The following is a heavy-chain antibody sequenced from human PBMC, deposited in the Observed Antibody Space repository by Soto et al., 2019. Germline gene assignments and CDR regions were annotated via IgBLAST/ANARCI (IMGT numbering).Heavy chain of an antibody. V-gene: IGHV2-5*01. CDR3: AHRPPITATTYNWFGP. D-gene: IGHD1-7*01. CDR2: IYWNDDK. Sequence: GLTLVKETQHLGQTGRFSGLSLSTSVKCVGLIGQPPGKALEWLALIYWNDDKRYSPSLKSRLTITKDTSKNQVALTMTNMDPVDTATYYCAHRPPITATTYNWFGPWGQGNLVTVSA. J-gene: IGHJ5*02. CDR1: GLSLSTSVKC.